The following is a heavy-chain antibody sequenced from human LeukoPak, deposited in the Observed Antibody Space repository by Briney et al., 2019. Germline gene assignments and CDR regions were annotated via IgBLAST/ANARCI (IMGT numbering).Heavy chain of an antibody. CDR3: ARDLADVAFDI. V-gene: IGHV1-69*06. J-gene: IGHJ3*02. CDR1: GGTFSSYA. Sequence: ASVKVSCKASGGTFSSYAISWVRQAPGQGLEWMGGIIPIFGTANYAQKFQGRVTITADKSTSTAYMELSSLRSEDTAVYYCARDLADVAFDIWGQGTMVTVSS. CDR2: IIPIFGTA.